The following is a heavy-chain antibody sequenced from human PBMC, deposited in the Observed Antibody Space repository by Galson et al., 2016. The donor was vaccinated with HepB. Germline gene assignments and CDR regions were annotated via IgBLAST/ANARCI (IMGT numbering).Heavy chain of an antibody. Sequence: SLRLSCAASGFTVTNAWMTWVRQAPGMGLEWVGRIKSRTDGGTADYAAPVKGRFIISRDDSKNTLYLQMNSLKTEDTAVYYCSNHYGSGTYYEFDPWGQGTPVTVSS. CDR3: SNHYGSGTYYEFDP. CDR1: GFTVTNAW. D-gene: IGHD3-10*01. V-gene: IGHV3-15*01. CDR2: IKSRTDGGTA. J-gene: IGHJ5*02.